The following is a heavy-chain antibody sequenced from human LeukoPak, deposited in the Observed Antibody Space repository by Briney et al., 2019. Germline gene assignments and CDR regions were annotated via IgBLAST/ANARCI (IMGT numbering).Heavy chain of an antibody. Sequence: SETLSLTCAVYGGSFSGYYWSWIRQPPGKGLEWIGEINHSGSTNYNPSLKSRVTISVDTSKNQFSLKLSSVTAADMAVYYCARGRVDYWGQGTLVTVSS. CDR2: INHSGST. J-gene: IGHJ4*02. CDR1: GGSFSGYY. CDR3: ARGRVDY. V-gene: IGHV4-34*01.